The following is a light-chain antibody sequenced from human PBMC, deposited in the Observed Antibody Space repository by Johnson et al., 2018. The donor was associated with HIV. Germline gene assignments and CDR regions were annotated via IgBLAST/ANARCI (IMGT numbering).Light chain of an antibody. CDR1: ISNIESYF. V-gene: IGLV1-51*02. CDR3: GIWEASLSPLSG. J-gene: IGLJ1*01. Sequence: QSVLTQPPSVSAAPGQRVNISCSGNISNIESYFVSWYQQLPGAAPTLLIYEDNKRPSGIPDRFSGSKSCATATLGITGLQTGDEADYYCGIWEASLSPLSGFGRGTTITVL. CDR2: EDN.